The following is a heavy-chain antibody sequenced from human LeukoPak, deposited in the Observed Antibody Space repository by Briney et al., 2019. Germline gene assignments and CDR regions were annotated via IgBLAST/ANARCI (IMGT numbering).Heavy chain of an antibody. CDR3: ARASYDFWSGYYRRNDAFDI. J-gene: IGHJ3*02. V-gene: IGHV1-8*01. Sequence: ASVKVSCKASGYTFTSYDIHWVRQATGQGLEWMGWMNPNSGNTGYAQKFQGRATMTRNTSISTAYMELSSLRSEDTAVYYCARASYDFWSGYYRRNDAFDIWGQGTMVTVSS. D-gene: IGHD3-3*01. CDR1: GYTFTSYD. CDR2: MNPNSGNT.